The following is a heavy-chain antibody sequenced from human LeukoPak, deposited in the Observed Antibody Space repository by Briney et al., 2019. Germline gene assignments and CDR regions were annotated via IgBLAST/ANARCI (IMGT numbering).Heavy chain of an antibody. CDR2: IIPIFGTA. V-gene: IGHV1-69*06. CDR1: EGTFSSYA. CDR3: ASTGSLVRGVTDY. Sequence: SVKVSCKASEGTFSSYAISWVRQAPGQGLEWMGGIIPIFGTANYAQKFQGRVTITADKPTITAYMELSSLRSEDTAVYYCASTGSLVRGVTDYWGQGTLVTVSS. J-gene: IGHJ4*02. D-gene: IGHD3-10*01.